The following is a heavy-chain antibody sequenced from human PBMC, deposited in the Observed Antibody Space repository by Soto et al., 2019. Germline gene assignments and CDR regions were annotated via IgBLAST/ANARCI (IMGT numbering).Heavy chain of an antibody. CDR3: ARHVNPWAQGAFDI. Sequence: QLQLQESAPRLVKPSETLSLTCTVSGGSISSSSYYWGWIRQPPGQGLEWIGSIYYSGSTYYNPSLKSRVTISVDTSKNKFSLKLSSVTAADTAVYYCARHVNPWAQGAFDIWGQGTMVTVSS. CDR2: IYYSGST. V-gene: IGHV4-39*01. J-gene: IGHJ3*02. D-gene: IGHD7-27*01. CDR1: GGSISSSSYY.